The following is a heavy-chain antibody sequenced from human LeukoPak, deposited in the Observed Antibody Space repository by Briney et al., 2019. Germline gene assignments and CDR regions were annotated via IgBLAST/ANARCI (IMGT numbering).Heavy chain of an antibody. J-gene: IGHJ4*02. V-gene: IGHV3-48*01. CDR1: GFTFSSYS. Sequence: GGSLRLSCAASGFTFSSYSMNWVRQAPGKGLDCVSYISSSSSSIYYADSVKGRFTISRDNAKNALYMQMNSLRAEDTAVYYCARADFWSGYYMDYWGQGTLLTVSS. D-gene: IGHD3-3*01. CDR2: ISSSSSSI. CDR3: ARADFWSGYYMDY.